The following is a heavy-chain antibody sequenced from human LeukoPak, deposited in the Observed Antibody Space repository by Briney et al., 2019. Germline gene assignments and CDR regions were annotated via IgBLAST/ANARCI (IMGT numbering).Heavy chain of an antibody. J-gene: IGHJ5*02. V-gene: IGHV4-39*01. CDR3: ARNQRGPKYGSGSYYKNWFDP. CDR1: GGSISSSSYY. Sequence: SETLSLTCTVSGGSISSSSYYWGWIRQPPGKGLEWFGSIYYSGRTYYNPSLKSRVTISVDTSKNQFSLKLSSVTAADTAVYYCARNQRGPKYGSGSYYKNWFDPWGQGTLVTVSS. D-gene: IGHD3-10*01. CDR2: IYYSGRT.